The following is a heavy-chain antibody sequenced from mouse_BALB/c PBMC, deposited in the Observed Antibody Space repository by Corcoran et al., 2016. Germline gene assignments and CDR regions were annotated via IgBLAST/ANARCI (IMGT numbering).Heavy chain of an antibody. CDR1: GYSFTGYY. CDR2: INPYNGAT. D-gene: IGHD1-1*01. V-gene: IGHV1-26*01. J-gene: IGHJ1*01. CDR3: AIGHRSSPYWHFAV. Sequence: EVQLQQSGPELVKPGASVKISCKASGYSFTGYYMHWVKQSHVKSLEWIGRINPYNGATSYNQNFKDKASLTVDKSSSTAYMELHSLTSEDSAVYYCAIGHRSSPYWHFAVWGAGTTVTVSS.